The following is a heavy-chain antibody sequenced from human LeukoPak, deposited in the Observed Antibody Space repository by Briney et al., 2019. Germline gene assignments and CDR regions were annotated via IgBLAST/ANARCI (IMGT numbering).Heavy chain of an antibody. J-gene: IGHJ4*02. CDR2: IIPILGIA. CDR3: ARDSWGSRGYSYGPSDY. V-gene: IGHV1-69*04. CDR1: GGTFSSYT. D-gene: IGHD5-18*01. Sequence: GASAKVSCKASGGTFSSYTISWVRQAPGQGLEWMGRIIPILGIANYAQKFQGRVTITADKSTSTAYMELSSLGSEDTAVYYCARDSWGSRGYSYGPSDYWGQGTLVTVSS.